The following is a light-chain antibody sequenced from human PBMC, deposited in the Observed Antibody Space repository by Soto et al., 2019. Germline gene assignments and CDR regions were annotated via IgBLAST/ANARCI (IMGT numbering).Light chain of an antibody. Sequence: DIVLTQSPCTLSLFLGERATFSCRASQSVSSSYVACYQQKPDQAPRLLIYGASSRATGIPDRFSGGGAGTDYTLTISRREHADSAVYYCQQYGSSHRTFGQGTKVEI. J-gene: IGKJ1*01. V-gene: IGKV3-20*01. CDR1: QSVSSSY. CDR3: QQYGSSHRT. CDR2: GAS.